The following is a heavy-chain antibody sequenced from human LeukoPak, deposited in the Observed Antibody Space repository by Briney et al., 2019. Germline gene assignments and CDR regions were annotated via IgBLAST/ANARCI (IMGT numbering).Heavy chain of an antibody. V-gene: IGHV1-24*01. CDR1: GYTLSELS. CDR2: FDPEDNET. D-gene: IGHD5-12*01. CDR3: IIFTGLRLSAFDI. J-gene: IGHJ3*02. Sequence: ASVKVSCKVSGYTLSELSMHWVRQAPGKGLEWMGGFDPEDNETKYAQKFQGRVTMTEDTSADTGYMELSSLRSEDTAVYYCIIFTGLRLSAFDIWGQGTMVTVSS.